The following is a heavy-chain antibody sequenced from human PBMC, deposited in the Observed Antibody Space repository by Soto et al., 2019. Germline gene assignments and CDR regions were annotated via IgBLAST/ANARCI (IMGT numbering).Heavy chain of an antibody. J-gene: IGHJ4*02. CDR3: AREYYGFWSGYYVY. Sequence: GGSLRLSCAASGFTFSSYWMSWVRQAPGKGLEWVANIKQDGSEKYYVDSVKGRFTISRENAKNSLYLQMNSLRAEDTAVYYCAREYYGFWSGYYVYWGQGTLVTVSS. D-gene: IGHD3-3*01. V-gene: IGHV3-7*01. CDR2: IKQDGSEK. CDR1: GFTFSSYW.